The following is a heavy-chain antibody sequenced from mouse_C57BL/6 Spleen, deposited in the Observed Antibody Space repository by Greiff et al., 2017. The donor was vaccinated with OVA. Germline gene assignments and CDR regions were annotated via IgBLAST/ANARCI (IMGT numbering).Heavy chain of an antibody. D-gene: IGHD3-3*01. J-gene: IGHJ4*01. CDR2: INPNNGGT. V-gene: IGHV1-26*01. Sequence: EVQLQQSGPELVKPGASVKITCKASGYTFTDYYMNWVKQSHGKSLEWIGDINPNNGGTSYNQKFKGKATLTVDKSSSTAYMELRSLTSEDSAVYYCARRAGAMDYWGQGTSVTVSS. CDR3: ARRAGAMDY. CDR1: GYTFTDYY.